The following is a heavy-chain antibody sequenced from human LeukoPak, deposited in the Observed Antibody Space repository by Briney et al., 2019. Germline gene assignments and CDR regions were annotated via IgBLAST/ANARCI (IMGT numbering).Heavy chain of an antibody. Sequence: ASVKVSCKASGYTFTSYYMHWVRQPPGQGLEWMGIINPSGGSTSYAQKFQGRVTMTRDMSTSTVYMELSSLRSEDTAVYYCARFFGAAAGLYYYYYMDVWGKGTTVTVSS. D-gene: IGHD6-13*01. CDR1: GYTFTSYY. CDR2: INPSGGST. V-gene: IGHV1-46*01. J-gene: IGHJ6*03. CDR3: ARFFGAAAGLYYYYYMDV.